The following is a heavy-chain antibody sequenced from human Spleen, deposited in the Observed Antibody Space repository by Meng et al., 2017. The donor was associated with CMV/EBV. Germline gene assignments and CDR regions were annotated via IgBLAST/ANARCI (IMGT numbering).Heavy chain of an antibody. J-gene: IGHJ6*02. D-gene: IGHD3-3*01. CDR2: ISVRGDKT. Sequence: GESLKISCAASGFTFDDYVINWVRQAPGKGLEWVSGISVRGDKTFYGDSVKGRFTTSRDNSRHTSFLQLRSLRAEDTAVYYCAIDRSGFYPTLMDVWGQGTTVTVSS. V-gene: IGHV3-23*01. CDR3: AIDRSGFYPTLMDV. CDR1: GFTFDDYV.